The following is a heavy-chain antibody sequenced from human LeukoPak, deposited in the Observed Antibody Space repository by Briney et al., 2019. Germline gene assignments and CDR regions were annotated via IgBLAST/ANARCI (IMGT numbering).Heavy chain of an antibody. J-gene: IGHJ4*02. V-gene: IGHV3-13*01. CDR1: GFTLSNFA. CDR3: ARQMTPHGNFDY. CDR2: IGTAGDT. Sequence: GGSLRLSCAAFGFTLSNFAMHWVRQATGKGLEWVSAIGTAGDTYYPGSVKGRFTISRENAKNSLYLQMNSLRAEDTAVYYCARQMTPHGNFDYWGQGTLVTVSS. D-gene: IGHD1-26*01.